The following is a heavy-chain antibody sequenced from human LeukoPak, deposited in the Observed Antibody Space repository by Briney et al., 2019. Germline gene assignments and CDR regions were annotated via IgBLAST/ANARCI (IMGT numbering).Heavy chain of an antibody. J-gene: IGHJ2*01. D-gene: IGHD6-13*01. CDR1: GGSISSYY. Sequence: SETLSLTCTVSGGSISSYYWSWIRQPAGKGLEWIGRIYTSGSTNYNPSLKSRVTISVDTSKNQFSLKLSSVTAADTAVYYCARDHSSSWRYWYFDLWGRGTLVTVSS. CDR3: ARDHSSSWRYWYFDL. CDR2: IYTSGST. V-gene: IGHV4-4*07.